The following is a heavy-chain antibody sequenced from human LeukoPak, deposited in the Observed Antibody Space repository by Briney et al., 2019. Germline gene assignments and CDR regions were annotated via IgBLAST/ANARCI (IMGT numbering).Heavy chain of an antibody. D-gene: IGHD6-13*01. CDR2: IYVGNGNT. Sequence: ASVKVSCKAPGYTFSSYAIHWVRQAPGQRPEWMGWIYVGNGNTKYSQKFQDRVTITRDTSASTVYMELTSLRSEDTAVYYCARTIAAAGRLADWYFDLWGRGTLVTVSS. J-gene: IGHJ2*01. CDR3: ARTIAAAGRLADWYFDL. CDR1: GYTFSSYA. V-gene: IGHV1-3*01.